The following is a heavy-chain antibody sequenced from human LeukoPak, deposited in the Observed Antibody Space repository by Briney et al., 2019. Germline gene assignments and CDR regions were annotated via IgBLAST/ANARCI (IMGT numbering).Heavy chain of an antibody. J-gene: IGHJ4*02. CDR3: AGGSLLWFGFADY. CDR1: EFTFSNYA. CDR2: IRSNGDST. D-gene: IGHD3-10*01. V-gene: IGHV3-64*01. Sequence: GGSLRLSCAASEFTFSNYAMHWVRQAPGKGLEYVSGIRSNGDSTYYANSVKGRFTISRDNSKNTLYLQMGSLRAEDMAVYYCAGGSLLWFGFADYWGQGTLVTVSS.